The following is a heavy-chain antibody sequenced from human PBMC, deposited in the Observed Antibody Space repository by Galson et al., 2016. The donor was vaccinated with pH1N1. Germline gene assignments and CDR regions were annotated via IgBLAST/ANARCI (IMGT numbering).Heavy chain of an antibody. J-gene: IGHJ5*02. V-gene: IGHV3-7*01. CDR3: ARARFDP. CDR2: IRQDGSEK. CDR1: GFTFSNFW. Sequence: SLRLSCAASGFTFSNFWMHWVRQAPGKGLEWVANIRQDGSEKYYVDSVKGRFTISRDNAKNSLYLQMNSLTAEDTAVYYCARARFDPWGQGTLVTVSP.